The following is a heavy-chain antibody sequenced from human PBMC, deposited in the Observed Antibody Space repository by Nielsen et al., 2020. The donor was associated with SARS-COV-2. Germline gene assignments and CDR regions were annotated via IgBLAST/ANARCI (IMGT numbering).Heavy chain of an antibody. CDR2: ISSSSSTI. Sequence: GESLKISCAASGFTFSSYSMNWVRQAPGKGLEWVSYISSSSSTIYYADSVKGRFTISRDNAKNSLYLQMNSLRDEDTAVYYCARGRTSVVPAARVYWYFDLWGRGTLVTVSS. V-gene: IGHV3-48*02. CDR1: GFTFSSYS. CDR3: ARGRTSVVPAARVYWYFDL. D-gene: IGHD2-2*01. J-gene: IGHJ2*01.